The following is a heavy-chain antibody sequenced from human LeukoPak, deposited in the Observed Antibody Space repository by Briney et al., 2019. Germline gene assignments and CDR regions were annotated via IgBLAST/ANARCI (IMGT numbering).Heavy chain of an antibody. J-gene: IGHJ3*02. V-gene: IGHV1-18*01. D-gene: IGHD1-26*01. CDR3: ARDAVGAQCFDI. Sequence: ASVNVSCKTSGYTFTDYGISWVRQAPRQGLEWMGWGSSLNGYRLYGQRFQGRLTMTADPSTTTVYMDLSSLTSDDTAVYYCARDAVGAQCFDIWGQGTMVAVSS. CDR1: GYTFTDYG. CDR2: GSSLNGYR.